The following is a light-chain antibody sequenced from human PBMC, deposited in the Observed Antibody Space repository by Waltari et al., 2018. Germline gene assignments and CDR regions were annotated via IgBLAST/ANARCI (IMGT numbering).Light chain of an antibody. J-gene: IGLJ1*01. Sequence: QSVLTQPPSASGTPGQRVTISCSGSSSNIGRYYVYWYQHLPGTAPKLLICRNNQPPFGVPDRFTGSKSGTSASLAISGLRCDDEADYYCCSYAGSVPYVFGTGTTVTVL. CDR3: CSYAGSVPYV. CDR2: RNN. V-gene: IGLV1-47*01. CDR1: SSNIGRYY.